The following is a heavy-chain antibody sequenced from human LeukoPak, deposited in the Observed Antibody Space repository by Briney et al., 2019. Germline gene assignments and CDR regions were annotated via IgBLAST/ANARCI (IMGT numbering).Heavy chain of an antibody. V-gene: IGHV1-69*04. CDR1: GGTFSSYA. J-gene: IGHJ4*02. D-gene: IGHD5-12*01. Sequence: SVKVSCKASGGTFSSYAISWVRQAPGQGLEWMGRIIPILGIANYAQKFQGRVTITADKSTSTAYMELSSLRSEDTAVYYCAREQGRDGYDYGYWGRGTLVTVSS. CDR2: IIPILGIA. CDR3: AREQGRDGYDYGY.